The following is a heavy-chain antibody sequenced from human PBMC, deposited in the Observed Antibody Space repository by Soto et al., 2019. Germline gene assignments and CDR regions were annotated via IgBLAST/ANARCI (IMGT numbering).Heavy chain of an antibody. CDR2: ISGSGGNI. V-gene: IGHV3-64D*06. J-gene: IGHJ4*02. CDR1: GFTFSHHS. CDR3: VKVSGYCTGGSCFSYFDY. Sequence: GGSLRLSCSGSGFTFSHHSLYWVRQPPGKGLQCVSSISGSGGNIYYAESVKGRFTISRDNSKNTLYLQMTSLSSEDSAVYYCVKVSGYCTGGSCFSYFDYWGQGTPVTGSS. D-gene: IGHD2-15*01.